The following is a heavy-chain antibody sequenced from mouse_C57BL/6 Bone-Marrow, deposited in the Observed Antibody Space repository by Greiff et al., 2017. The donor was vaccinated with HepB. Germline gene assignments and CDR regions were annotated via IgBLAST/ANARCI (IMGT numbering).Heavy chain of an antibody. J-gene: IGHJ4*01. CDR2: IDPNSGGT. CDR1: GYTFTSYW. Sequence: VQLQQSGAELARPGASVKMSCKASGYTFTSYWMHWVKQRPGRGLEWIGRIDPNSGGTKYNEKFKSKATLTVDKPSSTAYMQLSSLTSEDSAVYDCARRAPYGSSYRYAMDYWGQGTSVTVSS. V-gene: IGHV1-72*01. CDR3: ARRAPYGSSYRYAMDY. D-gene: IGHD1-1*01.